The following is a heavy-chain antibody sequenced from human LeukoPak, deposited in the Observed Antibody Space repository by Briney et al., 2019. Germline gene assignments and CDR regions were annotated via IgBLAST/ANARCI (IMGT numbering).Heavy chain of an antibody. CDR1: GFTFTTHS. CDR3: ATYSSSNGREFQY. D-gene: IGHD2-2*01. V-gene: IGHV3-21*06. Sequence: GGSLRLSCAASGFTFTTHSMSWVRQAPGKGLEWVSSISSSSSYIYYADSVKGRFTISRDNAKNSLYLQMNSLRAEDTAVYYCATYSSSNGREFQYWGQGTLVTVSS. J-gene: IGHJ1*01. CDR2: ISSSSSYI.